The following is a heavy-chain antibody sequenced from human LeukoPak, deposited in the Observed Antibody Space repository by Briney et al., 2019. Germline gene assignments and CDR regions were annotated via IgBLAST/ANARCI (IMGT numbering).Heavy chain of an antibody. J-gene: IGHJ4*02. Sequence: PSGTLSLTCGVSGGSISSSIRWSWVRQPPGKGLEWIGEIHLEGSTKYSPSLKSRATISVDKSKNQFSLKLNSMTAADTAVYYCTAQGGWYIDYWGQGTLVTVSS. CDR2: IHLEGST. CDR1: GGSISSSIR. CDR3: TAQGGWYIDY. V-gene: IGHV4-4*02. D-gene: IGHD6-19*01.